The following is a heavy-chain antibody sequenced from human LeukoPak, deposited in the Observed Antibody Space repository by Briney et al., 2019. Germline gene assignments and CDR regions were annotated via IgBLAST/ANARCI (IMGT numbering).Heavy chain of an antibody. V-gene: IGHV1-69*05. CDR2: IIPIFGTA. J-gene: IGHJ2*01. CDR1: GGTFSSYA. Sequence: SVKVSCKASGGTFSSYAISWVRQAPGQGLEWMGRIIPIFGTANYAQKFQGRVTITTDESTSTAYMELSSLRSEDTAVYYCARDQEGYYDSSGYLRYFDLWGRGTLVTVS. CDR3: ARDQEGYYDSSGYLRYFDL. D-gene: IGHD3-22*01.